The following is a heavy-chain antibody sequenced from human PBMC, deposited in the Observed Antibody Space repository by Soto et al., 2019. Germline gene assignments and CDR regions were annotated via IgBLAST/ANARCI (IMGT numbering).Heavy chain of an antibody. CDR1: GFTFSDYY. V-gene: IGHV3-72*01. CDR2: SRNKDHKYTT. J-gene: IGHJ6*02. CDR3: ARVLQQLDYYYYGMDL. D-gene: IGHD6-13*01. Sequence: GGSLRLSCAASGFTFSDYYMSWIRQAPGKGLEWVARSRNKDHKYTTEYGGSVKGRFTVSRDNANKSLSLQMNSLRAEDTAVYYCARVLQQLDYYYYGMDLWGQGTTVTVS.